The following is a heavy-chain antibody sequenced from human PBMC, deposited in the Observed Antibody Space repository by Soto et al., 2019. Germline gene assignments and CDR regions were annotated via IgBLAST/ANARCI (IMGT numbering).Heavy chain of an antibody. V-gene: IGHV4-59*01. Sequence: QVQLQESGPGLVKPSETLSLTCTVSGGSISSYYWSWIRQPPGKGLEWIGYIYYTGTTNYNPSLKSRVTISSDTSKKQFSLKVPSVTAADTALYFCARERPSFGVDVWGQGTTVTVSS. J-gene: IGHJ6*02. CDR3: ARERPSFGVDV. CDR2: IYYTGTT. CDR1: GGSISSYY.